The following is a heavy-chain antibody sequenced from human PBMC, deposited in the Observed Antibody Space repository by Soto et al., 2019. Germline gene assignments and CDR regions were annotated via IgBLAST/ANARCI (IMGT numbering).Heavy chain of an antibody. CDR1: GYTFTSYG. V-gene: IGHV1-18*04. Sequence: ASVKVSCKASGYTFTSYGISWVRQAPGQGLEWMGWISAYNGNTNYAQKLQGRVTMTTDTSTSTAYMELRSLRSDDTAVYHCARDPAVAGTLRDSTLDYWGQGTLVTVSS. CDR3: ARDPAVAGTLRDSTLDY. J-gene: IGHJ4*02. D-gene: IGHD6-19*01. CDR2: ISAYNGNT.